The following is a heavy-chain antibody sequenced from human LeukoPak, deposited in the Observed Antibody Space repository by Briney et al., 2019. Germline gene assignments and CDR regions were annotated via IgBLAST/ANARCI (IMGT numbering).Heavy chain of an antibody. D-gene: IGHD1-26*01. CDR2: IQQEGREK. Sequence: GGSLRLSCAVSGFTFRTYRMRWVRQAPGKGVERVANIQQEGREKYYVDSVKGRFTISRDNAKHSLYLQMDSLRAEDTAVYYCARLGATSAACIYWGQGTLVTVSS. V-gene: IGHV3-7*01. CDR3: ARLGATSAACIY. CDR1: GFTFRTYR. J-gene: IGHJ4*02.